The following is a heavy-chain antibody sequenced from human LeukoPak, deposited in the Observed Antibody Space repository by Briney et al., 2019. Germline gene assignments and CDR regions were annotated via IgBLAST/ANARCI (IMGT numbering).Heavy chain of an antibody. CDR2: INHSGST. V-gene: IGHV4-34*01. CDR1: GGSFSGYY. CDR3: AYYDSSGSERWFDP. J-gene: IGHJ5*02. Sequence: SETLSLTCAVYGGSFSGYYWSWIRQPPGKGLEWIGEINHSGSTNYNPSLKSRGTISVDTSKNQFSLKLSSVTAADTAVYYCAYYDSSGSERWFDPWGQGTLVTVSS. D-gene: IGHD3-22*01.